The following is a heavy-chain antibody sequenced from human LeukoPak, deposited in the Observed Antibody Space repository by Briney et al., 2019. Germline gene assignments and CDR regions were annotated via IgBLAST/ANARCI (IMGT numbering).Heavy chain of an antibody. Sequence: PGGSLRLSCAASGFTFSSYAMSWVRQAPGKGLEWVSYISSSSSTIYYADSVKGRFTISRDNAKNSLYLQMNSLRAEDTAVYYCARDPLGGSSSSPVFDYWGQGTLVTVSS. CDR1: GFTFSSYA. D-gene: IGHD6-6*01. CDR3: ARDPLGGSSSSPVFDY. J-gene: IGHJ4*02. CDR2: ISSSSSTI. V-gene: IGHV3-48*01.